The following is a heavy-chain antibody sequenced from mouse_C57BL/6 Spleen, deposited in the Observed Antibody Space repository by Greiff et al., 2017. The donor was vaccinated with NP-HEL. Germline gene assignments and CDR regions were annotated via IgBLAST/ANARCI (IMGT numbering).Heavy chain of an antibody. CDR2: ISDGGSYT. D-gene: IGHD1-1*01. CDR3: ARERGSSYASFDY. J-gene: IGHJ2*01. CDR1: GFTFSSYA. Sequence: EVKLVESGGGLVKPGGSLKLSCAASGFTFSSYAMSWVRQTPEKRLEWVATISDGGSYTYYPDNVKGRFTISRDNAKNNLYLQMSHLKSEDTAMYYCARERGSSYASFDYWGQGTTLTVSS. V-gene: IGHV5-4*01.